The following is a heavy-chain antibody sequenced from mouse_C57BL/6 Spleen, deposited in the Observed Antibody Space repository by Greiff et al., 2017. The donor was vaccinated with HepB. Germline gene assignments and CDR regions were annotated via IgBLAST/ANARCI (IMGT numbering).Heavy chain of an antibody. Sequence: DVQLVESGGGLVKPGGSLKLSCAASGFTFSSYAMSWVRQTPEKRLEWVATISDGGSYTYYPDNVKGRFTISRDNAKNNLYLQMSHLKSEDTAMYYCARGEVTFDYWGQGTTLTVSS. J-gene: IGHJ2*01. CDR1: GFTFSSYA. D-gene: IGHD2-2*01. CDR3: ARGEVTFDY. V-gene: IGHV5-4*01. CDR2: ISDGGSYT.